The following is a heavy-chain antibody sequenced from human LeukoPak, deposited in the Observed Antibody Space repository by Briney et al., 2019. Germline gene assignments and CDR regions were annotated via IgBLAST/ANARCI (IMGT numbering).Heavy chain of an antibody. CDR3: AKGADYYYYYMDV. J-gene: IGHJ6*03. CDR1: GFTFSSYE. CDR2: ISSSGSTI. Sequence: GGSLRLSCAASGFTFSSYEMNWVRQAPGKGLEWVSYISSSGSTIYYADSVKGRFTISRDNSKNTLYLQMNSLRAEDTAVYYCAKGADYYYYYMDVWGKGTTVTVSS. V-gene: IGHV3-48*03.